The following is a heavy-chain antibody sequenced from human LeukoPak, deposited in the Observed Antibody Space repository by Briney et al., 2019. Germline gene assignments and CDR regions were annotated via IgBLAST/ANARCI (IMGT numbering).Heavy chain of an antibody. Sequence: ASVKVSCKASGYTFTSYGISWVRQAPGQGLEWMGWISAYNGNTNYAQKLQGRVTMTTDTSTSTAYMELRSLRSDDTAVYYCARAHNYGDYAYWFDPWGQGTLVTVSS. D-gene: IGHD4-17*01. J-gene: IGHJ5*02. CDR3: ARAHNYGDYAYWFDP. CDR2: ISAYNGNT. CDR1: GYTFTSYG. V-gene: IGHV1-18*01.